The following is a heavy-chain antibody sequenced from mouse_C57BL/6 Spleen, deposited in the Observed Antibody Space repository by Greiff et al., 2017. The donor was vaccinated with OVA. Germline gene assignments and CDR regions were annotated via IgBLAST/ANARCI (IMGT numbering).Heavy chain of an antibody. CDR1: GFTFSNYW. CDR3: TGQNGYAFAY. D-gene: IGHD2-2*01. Sequence: EVKVEESGGGLVQPGGSMKLSCVASGFTFSNYWMNWVRQSPEKGLEWVAQIRLKSDNYATHYAESVKGRFTISRDDSKSSVYLQMNNLRAEDTGIYYCTGQNGYAFAYWGQGTLVTVSA. CDR2: IRLKSDNYAT. J-gene: IGHJ3*01. V-gene: IGHV6-3*01.